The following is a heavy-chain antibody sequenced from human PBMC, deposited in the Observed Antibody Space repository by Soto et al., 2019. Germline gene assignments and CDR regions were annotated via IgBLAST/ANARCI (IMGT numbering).Heavy chain of an antibody. CDR2: IYHSGTT. J-gene: IGHJ2*01. CDR3: ARAGTMVRGVITHWYFDL. Sequence: PSETLSLTCTVSGGSISSGGYYWSWIRQHPGNGLEWIGYIYHSGTTYYNPSLKSRVTISVDRSKNQFSLKLSSVTAADTAVYYCARAGTMVRGVITHWYFDLWGRGTLVT. D-gene: IGHD3-10*01. CDR1: GGSISSGGYY. V-gene: IGHV4-31*03.